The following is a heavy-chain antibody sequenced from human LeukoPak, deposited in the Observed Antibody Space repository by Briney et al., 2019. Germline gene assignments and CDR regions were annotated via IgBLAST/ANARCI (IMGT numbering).Heavy chain of an antibody. CDR2: IRSKAYGGTI. J-gene: IGHJ4*02. V-gene: IGHV3-49*03. D-gene: IGHD5-18*01. CDR1: GFTFGSYA. Sequence: PGGSLRLSCAASGFTFGSYAMSWFRQAPGKGLEWVGFIRSKAYGGTIEYAASVKGRFTISRDDSKSIAYLQMNSLKTEDTAVYYCTRLRGYNYGYCDYWGQGTLVTVSS. CDR3: TRLRGYNYGYCDY.